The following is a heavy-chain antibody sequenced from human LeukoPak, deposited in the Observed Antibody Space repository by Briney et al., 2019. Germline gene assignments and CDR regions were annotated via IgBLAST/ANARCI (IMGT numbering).Heavy chain of an antibody. J-gene: IGHJ3*02. CDR1: GFTFSSYW. Sequence: GGSLRLSCAASGFTFSSYWMHWVRQAPGKGLVWVSRINSDGSSTCYADSVKGRFTISRDNAKNTLYLQMNSLRAEDTAVYYCARATMVRGVIIRANAFDIWGQGTMVTVSS. CDR2: INSDGSST. CDR3: ARATMVRGVIIRANAFDI. V-gene: IGHV3-74*01. D-gene: IGHD3-10*01.